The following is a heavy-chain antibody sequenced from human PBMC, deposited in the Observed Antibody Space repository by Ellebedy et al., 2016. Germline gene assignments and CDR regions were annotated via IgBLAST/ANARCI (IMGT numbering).Heavy chain of an antibody. Sequence: GESLKISCATSGFTFNIYAMTWARQAPGKGLEWVSTIGSVDKTYYANSVKGRFTISRDDSGSTLHLQMNNLRVEDTALYYCAKDHFNGNGIYDALDIWGQGTMVTVSS. CDR3: AKDHFNGNGIYDALDI. J-gene: IGHJ3*02. CDR2: IGSVDKT. CDR1: GFTFNIYA. V-gene: IGHV3-23*01. D-gene: IGHD1-14*01.